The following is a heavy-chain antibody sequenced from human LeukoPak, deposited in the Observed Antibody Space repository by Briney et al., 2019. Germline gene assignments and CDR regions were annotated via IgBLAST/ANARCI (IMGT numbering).Heavy chain of an antibody. Sequence: GESLKISCKGSGYSFTSYWIGWVRQMPGKGLEWMGIIYPGDSDTRYSPSFQGQVTISADKSISTAYPQWSSLKASDTAMYYCARQRSYYDSSGYYYAFDIWGQGTMVTVSS. CDR3: ARQRSYYDSSGYYYAFDI. D-gene: IGHD3-22*01. V-gene: IGHV5-51*01. CDR1: GYSFTSYW. J-gene: IGHJ3*02. CDR2: IYPGDSDT.